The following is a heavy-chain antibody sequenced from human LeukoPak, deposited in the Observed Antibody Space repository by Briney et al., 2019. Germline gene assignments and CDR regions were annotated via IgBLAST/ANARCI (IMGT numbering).Heavy chain of an antibody. CDR1: GYTFTSYY. CDR3: ARDFGFWDSSSAVDY. Sequence: EASVKVSCKASGYTFTSYYMHWVRQAPGQGLEWMGIINPSGGSTSYAQKFQGRVTMTRDTPTSTVYMELSSLRSEDTAVYYCARDFGFWDSSSAVDYWGQGTLVTVSS. CDR2: INPSGGST. V-gene: IGHV1-46*01. D-gene: IGHD1-26*01. J-gene: IGHJ4*02.